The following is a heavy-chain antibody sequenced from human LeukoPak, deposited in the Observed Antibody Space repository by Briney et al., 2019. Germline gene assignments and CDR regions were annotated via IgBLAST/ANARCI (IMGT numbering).Heavy chain of an antibody. J-gene: IGHJ6*03. CDR1: GGSISSSSYY. V-gene: IGHV4-39*01. CDR3: SGVGEYYYYMDV. D-gene: IGHD1-26*01. CDR2: IYYSGNT. Sequence: PAETLSLTCTVSGGSISSSSYYWGWIRQPPGKGLEWIGSIYYSGNTYYNPSLKSRVTISVDTSKNQFSLKLSSVTAADTAVYYCSGVGEYYYYMDVWGKGTTVTVSS.